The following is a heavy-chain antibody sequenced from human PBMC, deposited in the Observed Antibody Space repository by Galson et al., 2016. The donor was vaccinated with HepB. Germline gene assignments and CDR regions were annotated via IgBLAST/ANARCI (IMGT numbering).Heavy chain of an antibody. J-gene: IGHJ6*01. Sequence: SLRLSCAASGFTFTSYWIHWVRQVPGEGLVWVSRINSDGSSTHYADSVKGRFTISRDNAKNTVYLQMNSLRVEDTAVYYCARVGVIPYYYYGMDVWCQGTMVIVSS. CDR2: INSDGSST. V-gene: IGHV3-74*01. CDR3: ARVGVIPYYYYGMDV. D-gene: IGHD3-10*01. CDR1: GFTFTSYW.